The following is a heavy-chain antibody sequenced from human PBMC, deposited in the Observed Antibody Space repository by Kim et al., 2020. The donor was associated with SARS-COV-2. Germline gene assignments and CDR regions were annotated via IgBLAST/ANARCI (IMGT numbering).Heavy chain of an antibody. Sequence: SETLSLTCAVYGGSFSGYYWSWIRQPPGKGLEWIGEINHSGSTNYNPSLKSRVTISVDTSKNQFSLKLSSVTAADTAVYYCALGEYSSSRIGFDYWGQGTLVTVSS. CDR2: INHSGST. D-gene: IGHD6-13*01. CDR1: GGSFSGYY. V-gene: IGHV4-34*01. CDR3: ALGEYSSSRIGFDY. J-gene: IGHJ4*02.